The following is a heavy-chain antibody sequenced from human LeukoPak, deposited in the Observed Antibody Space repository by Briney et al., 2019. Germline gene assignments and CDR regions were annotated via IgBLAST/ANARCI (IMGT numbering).Heavy chain of an antibody. V-gene: IGHV3-30-3*01. D-gene: IGHD6-13*01. CDR2: ISYDGSNK. Sequence: GGSLRLSCAASGFTFSSYAMHWVRQAPGKGLEWVAVISYDGSNKYYADSVKGRFTISRDNSKNTLYLQMNSLRAEDTAVYYCAREGQQLAKNHTYFDYWGQGTLVTVSS. CDR3: AREGQQLAKNHTYFDY. CDR1: GFTFSSYA. J-gene: IGHJ4*02.